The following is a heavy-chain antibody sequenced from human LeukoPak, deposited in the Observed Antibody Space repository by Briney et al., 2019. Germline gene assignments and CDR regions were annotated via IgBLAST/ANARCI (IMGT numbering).Heavy chain of an antibody. CDR2: INSDGSST. CDR3: ATDVPAVTIFGY. D-gene: IGHD2-2*01. Sequence: PGGSLRLSCAASGFTFSTYWMHWVRQAPGTGLVWVSLINSDGSSTNYADSVKGRFTISRDNAKNTLYLQMNGLRAEDTAVYYCATDVPAVTIFGYWGQGTLVTVSS. J-gene: IGHJ4*02. CDR1: GFTFSTYW. V-gene: IGHV3-74*01.